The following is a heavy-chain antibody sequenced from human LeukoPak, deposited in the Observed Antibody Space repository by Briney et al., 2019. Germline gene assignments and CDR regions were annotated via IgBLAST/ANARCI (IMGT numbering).Heavy chain of an antibody. D-gene: IGHD4-23*01. CDR2: IYYSGST. J-gene: IGHJ3*02. Sequence: SETLSLTCTVSGGSISSYYWSWIRQPPGKGLEWIGYIYYSGSTNYNPSLKSRVTISVDTSKNQFSLKLSSVTAADMAVYYCARVRADSDYGGNSDAFDIWGQGTMVTVSS. CDR1: GGSISSYY. V-gene: IGHV4-59*01. CDR3: ARVRADSDYGGNSDAFDI.